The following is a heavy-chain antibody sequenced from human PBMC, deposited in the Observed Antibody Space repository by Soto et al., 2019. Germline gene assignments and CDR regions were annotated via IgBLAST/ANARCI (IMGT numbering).Heavy chain of an antibody. V-gene: IGHV4-39*01. J-gene: IGHJ4*02. D-gene: IGHD5-12*01. Sequence: PSETLSLTCTVSGGSTHSRGHYWAWFRQSPGKGPEWIGSIDYSGRTFYNPSLKSRVTISADTSKNQFSLNLNSVTAADTAMYYCASLNIEATGTHFDFWGQGNQVT. CDR2: IDYSGRT. CDR3: ASLNIEATGTHFDF. CDR1: GGSTHSRGHY.